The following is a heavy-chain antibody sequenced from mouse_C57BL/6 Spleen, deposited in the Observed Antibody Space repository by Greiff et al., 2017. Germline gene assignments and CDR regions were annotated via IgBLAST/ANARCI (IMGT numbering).Heavy chain of an antibody. D-gene: IGHD4-1*01. Sequence: EVKLVESGGGLVTPGGSLTLSCAASGFTFSDYGMHWVRQAPEKGLEWVAYISSGSSTIYYADTVKGRFTISRDDAKNTLFLQMTSLRSEDTAMYYCARFNWDVSAMDYWGQGTSVTVSS. CDR2: ISSGSSTI. CDR3: ARFNWDVSAMDY. V-gene: IGHV5-17*01. J-gene: IGHJ4*01. CDR1: GFTFSDYG.